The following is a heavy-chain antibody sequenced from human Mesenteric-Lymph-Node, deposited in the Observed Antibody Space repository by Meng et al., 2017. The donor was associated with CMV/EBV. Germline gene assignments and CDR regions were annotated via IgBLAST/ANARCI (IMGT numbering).Heavy chain of an antibody. CDR3: GGDQSDSATWGGPDWSGFDP. J-gene: IGHJ5*02. CDR2: INPKSGGT. CDR1: FTGYF. Sequence: FTGYFLYWVRPAPGPGLGWMGWINPKSGGTKYAQKFQGRVTMTRDTSISTTYMELGSLKSDDTAVYYCGGDQSDSATWGGPDWSGFDPWGQGTLVTVSS. V-gene: IGHV1-2*02. D-gene: IGHD5-12*01.